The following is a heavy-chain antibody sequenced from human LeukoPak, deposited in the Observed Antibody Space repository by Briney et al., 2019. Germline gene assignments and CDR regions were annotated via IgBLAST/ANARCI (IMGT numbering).Heavy chain of an antibody. J-gene: IGHJ3*02. V-gene: IGHV5-51*01. CDR3: ARLSIGDSSSWYSGLGAFDI. Sequence: GESLKISCKGSGYSFTNYWIGWVRQMPGKGLEWMGIIYPGDSDTRYSPSFQGQVTFSADKSISTAYLQWSSLKASDTAMYYCARLSIGDSSSWYSGLGAFDIWGQGTMVTVSS. CDR1: GYSFTNYW. CDR2: IYPGDSDT. D-gene: IGHD6-13*01.